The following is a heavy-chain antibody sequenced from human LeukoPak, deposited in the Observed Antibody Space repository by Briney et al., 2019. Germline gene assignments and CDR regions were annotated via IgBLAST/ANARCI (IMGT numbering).Heavy chain of an antibody. CDR1: GYTFTGYY. J-gene: IGHJ5*02. V-gene: IGHV1-2*02. D-gene: IGHD4-11*01. Sequence: ASVKVSCKASGYTFTGYYMHWVRQAPGQGLEWMGWINPNSGGTNYAQKFQGRVTMTGDTSISTAYMELSRLRSDDTAVYYCARDRLTYRPINNWFDPWGQGTLVTVSS. CDR3: ARDRLTYRPINNWFDP. CDR2: INPNSGGT.